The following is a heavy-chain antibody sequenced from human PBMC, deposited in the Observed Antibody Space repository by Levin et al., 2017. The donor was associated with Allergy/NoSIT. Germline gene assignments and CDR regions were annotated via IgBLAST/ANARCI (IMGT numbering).Heavy chain of an antibody. CDR3: AREGRKIQRQVDFYYYYYGMDV. Sequence: SVKVSCKASGGTFGSYPISWVRQAPGEGLEWMGGIIPIFGTTNYAQKFQGRVTITADETTTTAYMELSSLRSEDTAVYYCAREGRKIQRQVDFYYYYYGMDVWGQGTTVTVSS. CDR1: GGTFGSYP. V-gene: IGHV1-69*13. J-gene: IGHJ6*02. CDR2: IIPIFGTT. D-gene: IGHD3/OR15-3a*01.